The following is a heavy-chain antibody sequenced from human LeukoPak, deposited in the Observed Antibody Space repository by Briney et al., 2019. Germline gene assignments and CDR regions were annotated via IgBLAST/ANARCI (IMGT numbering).Heavy chain of an antibody. CDR1: GFTFSSYA. V-gene: IGHV3-23*01. CDR2: IGAGSGST. D-gene: IGHD2-2*01. J-gene: IGHJ4*02. CDR3: AKGVSSLVPATRVPDY. Sequence: PGGSLRLSCAASGFTFSSYAMNWVRQAPGKGLEWISTIGAGSGSTYYADSVKGRFTISRDNSKNTLYLQMNSLRAEDTAVYYCAKGVSSLVPATRVPDYWGQGTLVTVSS.